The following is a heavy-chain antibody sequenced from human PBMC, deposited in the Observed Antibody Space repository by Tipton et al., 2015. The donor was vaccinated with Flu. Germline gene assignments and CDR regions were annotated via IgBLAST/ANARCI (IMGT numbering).Heavy chain of an antibody. V-gene: IGHV4-31*02. CDR2: IYYSGST. D-gene: IGHD3-10*01. CDR3: ARDQGFGGGLTYDYYAMDV. CDR1: GGSIGSGGDY. Sequence: LRLSCTVSGGSIGSGGDYWSWIRQHPGKGLEWIGSIYYSGSTYYNPSLESRLSISVDTSKNQFSLKLISMTAADAAVYYCARDQGFGGGLTYDYYAMDVWGKGTTVTASS. J-gene: IGHJ6*04.